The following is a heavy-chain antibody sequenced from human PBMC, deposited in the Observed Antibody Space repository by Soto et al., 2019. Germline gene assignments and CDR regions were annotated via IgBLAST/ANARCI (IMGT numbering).Heavy chain of an antibody. V-gene: IGHV3-72*01. Sequence: EVQLVESGGGLVQPGGSLRLSCAASGFTFSDHYMDWVRQAPGKGLEWVGRSRNKANSYTTEYAASVKGRFTISRDDSKNSLYLQMNSLKTADTSVYYCARNSDGSGSYYYYMDVWGKGTTVTVSS. CDR3: ARNSDGSGSYYYYMDV. J-gene: IGHJ6*03. CDR2: SRNKANSYTT. CDR1: GFTFSDHY. D-gene: IGHD3-10*01.